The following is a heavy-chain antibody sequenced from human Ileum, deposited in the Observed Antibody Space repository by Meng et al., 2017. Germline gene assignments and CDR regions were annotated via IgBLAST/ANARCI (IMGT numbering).Heavy chain of an antibody. Sequence: QLQQSGPGLVKPSQTLSLTCTVSGGSISGGHYFWSWIRQHPEKGLEWIGYIYHSGVTYYSPSLKSRLTISVDTSKNQFSLKLSSVTAADTAIYYCARGVVTYYDSSTLTWFDPWGQEALVTASS. CDR1: GGSISGGHYF. CDR2: IYHSGVT. V-gene: IGHV4-31*03. J-gene: IGHJ5*02. CDR3: ARGVVTYYDSSTLTWFDP. D-gene: IGHD3-22*01.